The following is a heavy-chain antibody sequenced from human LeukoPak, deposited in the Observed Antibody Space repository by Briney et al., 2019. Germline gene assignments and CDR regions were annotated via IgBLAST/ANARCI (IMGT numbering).Heavy chain of an antibody. Sequence: GGSLRLSCAASGFTFSSYGIHWVRQAPGKGLEWVAVISYDGSNKYYADSVKGRFTISRDNSKNTLYLQMNSLRAEDTAVYYCVSAYYFDEGGQGTLVTVSS. J-gene: IGHJ4*02. CDR2: ISYDGSNK. CDR1: GFTFSSYG. V-gene: IGHV3-30*03. CDR3: VSAYYFDE.